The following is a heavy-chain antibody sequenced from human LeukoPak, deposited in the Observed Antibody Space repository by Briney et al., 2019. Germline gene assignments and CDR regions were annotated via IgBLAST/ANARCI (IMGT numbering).Heavy chain of an antibody. CDR3: ARHDRPAAMPTPRSGAFDI. CDR2: IYTSGST. J-gene: IGHJ3*02. D-gene: IGHD2-2*01. Sequence: PSETLSLTCTVSGGSISSGSYYWSWIRQPAGKGLEWIGRIYTSGSTNYNPSLKSRVTISVDTSKNQFSLKLSSVTAADTAVYYCARHDRPAAMPTPRSGAFDIWGQGTMVTVSS. V-gene: IGHV4-61*02. CDR1: GGSISSGSYY.